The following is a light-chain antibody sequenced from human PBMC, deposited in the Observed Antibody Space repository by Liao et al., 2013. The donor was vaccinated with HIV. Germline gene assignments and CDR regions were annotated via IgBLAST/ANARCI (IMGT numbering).Light chain of an antibody. J-gene: IGLJ2*01. CDR1: NIGIKR. Sequence: SYELTQPPSVSVAPGETARITCGGNNIGIKRVHWYQHKPGQAPVLVIYYDSDRPSGIPERFSGSNSGNTATLTISRVEAGDEADYYCQVWDSSSDHLFGGGTKLTVL. CDR2: YDS. CDR3: QVWDSSSDHL. V-gene: IGLV3-21*01.